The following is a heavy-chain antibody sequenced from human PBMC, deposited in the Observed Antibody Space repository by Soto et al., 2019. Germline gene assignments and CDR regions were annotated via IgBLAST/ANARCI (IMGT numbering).Heavy chain of an antibody. CDR2: SSDSGTFT. CDR1: GFTFSDYY. CDR3: ARSGDNYNLLDY. J-gene: IGHJ4*02. D-gene: IGHD1-1*01. V-gene: IGHV3-11*06. Sequence: GGSLRLSCAASGFTFSDYYMSWIRQAPGKGLEWLSYSSDSGTFTRYADSVKGRFSISRDNAKNSLYLQINSLRGEDTAIYYCARSGDNYNLLDYWGQGAPVTVSS.